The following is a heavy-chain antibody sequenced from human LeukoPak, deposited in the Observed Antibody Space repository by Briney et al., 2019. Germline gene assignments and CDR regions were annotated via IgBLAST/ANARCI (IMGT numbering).Heavy chain of an antibody. CDR3: TYSGSNSFYYDY. Sequence: PGGSLRLSCAASGFTFSDSTVHWVRQASGKGLEWVGRIRSKATSFATSYAASLKGRFTISRDDSRNTAYLQMNSLKAEDTALYYCTYSGSNSFYYDYWGQGTLVTVSS. CDR2: IRSKATSFAT. CDR1: GFTFSDST. J-gene: IGHJ4*02. V-gene: IGHV3-73*01. D-gene: IGHD1-26*01.